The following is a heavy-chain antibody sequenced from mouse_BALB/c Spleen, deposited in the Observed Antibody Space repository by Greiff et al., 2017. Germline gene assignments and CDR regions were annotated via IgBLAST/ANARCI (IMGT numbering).Heavy chain of an antibody. J-gene: IGHJ1*01. CDR3: ARGITTVVATDWYFDV. V-gene: IGHV14-3*02. CDR1: GFNIKDTY. D-gene: IGHD1-1*01. CDR2: IDPANGNT. Sequence: VQLQQSGAELVKPGASVKLSCTASGFNIKDTYMHWVKQRPEQGLEWIGRIDPANGNTKYDPKFQGKATITADTSSNTAYLQLSSLTSEDTAVYYCARGITTVVATDWYFDVWGAGTTVTVSS.